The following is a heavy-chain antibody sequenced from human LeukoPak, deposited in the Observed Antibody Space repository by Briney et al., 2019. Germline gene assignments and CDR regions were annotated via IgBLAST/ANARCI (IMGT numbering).Heavy chain of an antibody. V-gene: IGHV1-18*01. D-gene: IGHD5-12*01. CDR2: ISAYNGNT. Sequence: ASVKVSCKASGYTFTSYGISWVRQAPGQGLEWMGWISAYNGNTNYAQKLQGRVTMTTDTSTSTAYMELRSLRSDDTAVYYCARRLRTVYYYYGMDVWGQGTTVTVSS. J-gene: IGHJ6*02. CDR3: ARRLRTVYYYYGMDV. CDR1: GYTFTSYG.